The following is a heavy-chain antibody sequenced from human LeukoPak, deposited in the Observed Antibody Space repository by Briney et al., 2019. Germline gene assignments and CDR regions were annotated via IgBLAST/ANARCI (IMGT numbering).Heavy chain of an antibody. V-gene: IGHV1-2*02. CDR2: INPNSGGT. J-gene: IGHJ6*02. D-gene: IGHD2-2*01. CDR1: GYTFTGYY. Sequence: GASVKVSCKASGYTFTGYYMHWVRQAPGQGLEWMGWINPNSGGTNYAQKFQGRVTMTRDTSISTAYMELSRLRSDDTAVYYCAREKRVLVVPAAIQSYYYYYGMDVWGQGTTVTVSS. CDR3: AREKRVLVVPAAIQSYYYYYGMDV.